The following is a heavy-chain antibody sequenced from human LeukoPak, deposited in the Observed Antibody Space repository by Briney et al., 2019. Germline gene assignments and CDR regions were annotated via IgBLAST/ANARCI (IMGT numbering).Heavy chain of an antibody. CDR2: IYYSGSI. CDR1: GASISSYY. CDR3: ARENPSGYYNRPIDY. J-gene: IGHJ4*02. D-gene: IGHD3-22*01. Sequence: SETLSLICTVSGASISSYYWSWIRQPPGKGLEWLGDIYYSGSIKYNPSLKSRVTMSVDTSKNQFSLKLSSVTAADTAIYYCARENPSGYYNRPIDYWGQGTLVTVSS. V-gene: IGHV4-59*01.